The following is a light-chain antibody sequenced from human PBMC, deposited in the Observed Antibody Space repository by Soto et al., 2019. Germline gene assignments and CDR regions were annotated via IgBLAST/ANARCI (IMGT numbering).Light chain of an antibody. J-gene: IGLJ1*01. CDR1: RSDIGDSNF. CDR3: ASFRSGTILV. CDR2: EVN. Sequence: QSALTQPASVSGSPGQSVTISCTGSRSDIGDSNFISWYQHSPGKAPRLLIYEVNNRPSGVSRRFSGSKAGNTASLTISGLLEDDEADYFCASFRSGTILVFGSGTKLTVL. V-gene: IGLV2-14*01.